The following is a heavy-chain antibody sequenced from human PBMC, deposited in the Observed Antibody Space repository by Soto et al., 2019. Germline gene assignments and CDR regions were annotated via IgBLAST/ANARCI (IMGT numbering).Heavy chain of an antibody. D-gene: IGHD3-22*01. V-gene: IGHV3-23*01. CDR3: AKVPVDYYDSSGLDY. CDR1: GFTFSSYA. CDR2: ISGSGGST. Sequence: GGSLRLSCAASGFTFSSYAMSWVRQAPGKGLEWVSAISGSGGSTYYADSVKGRFTISRDNSKNTLYLQMNSLRAEDTAVYYCAKVPVDYYDSSGLDYWGQGTLVTVSS. J-gene: IGHJ4*02.